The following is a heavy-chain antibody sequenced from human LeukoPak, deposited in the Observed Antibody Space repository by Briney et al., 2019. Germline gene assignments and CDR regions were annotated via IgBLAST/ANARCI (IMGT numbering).Heavy chain of an antibody. CDR3: ARARPYYYDSSGSLGP. J-gene: IGHJ5*02. Sequence: KAGGSLRLSCAASGFSFSSYGMHWVRQAPGKGLEWVSSISSSSSYIYYADSVKGRFTISRDNAKNSLYLQMNSLRAEDTAVYYCARARPYYYDSSGSLGPWGQGTLVTVSS. CDR2: ISSSSSYI. D-gene: IGHD3-22*01. CDR1: GFSFSSYG. V-gene: IGHV3-21*01.